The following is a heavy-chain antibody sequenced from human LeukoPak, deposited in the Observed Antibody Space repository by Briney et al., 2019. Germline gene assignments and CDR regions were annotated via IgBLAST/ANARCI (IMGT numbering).Heavy chain of an antibody. V-gene: IGHV4-38-2*01. J-gene: IGHJ3*02. CDR2: SHHGGNT. D-gene: IGHD3-22*01. CDR3: ARWLGKGFDM. CDR1: GSSINTNSY. Sequence: ETLSLTCSVSGSSINTNSYWAWIRQTPGTGLEWIGSSHHGGNTYYHPSLKSRVTISIDMSKNQFSLELYSVTAADTAVYYCARWLGKGFDMWGQGTVVTVSS.